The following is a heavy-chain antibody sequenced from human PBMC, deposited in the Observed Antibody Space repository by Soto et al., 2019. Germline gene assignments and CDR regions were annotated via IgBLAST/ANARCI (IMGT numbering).Heavy chain of an antibody. CDR3: ARAVIAAAGTGDFDY. CDR1: GYTFTSYY. V-gene: IGHV1-46*01. CDR2: INPSGGST. D-gene: IGHD6-13*01. Sequence: ASVKVSCKASGYTFTSYYMHWVRQAPGQGLEWMGIINPSGGSTSYAQKFQGRVTMTRDTSISTAYMELSRLRSDDTAVYYCARAVIAAAGTGDFDYWGQGTLVTVSS. J-gene: IGHJ4*02.